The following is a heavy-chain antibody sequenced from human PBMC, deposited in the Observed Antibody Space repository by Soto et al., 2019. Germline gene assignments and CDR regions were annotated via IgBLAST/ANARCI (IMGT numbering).Heavy chain of an antibody. D-gene: IGHD3-22*01. Sequence: EVLLLESGGGLVQPGGSLRLSCAASGFTFSNFAMTWVRQAPGKGLEWVSAITGSGGSTYYADSVKGRFTISRDNSKNPLYLQMNSLRAEDTAVYYCAKSPNIYYYDSSGVYYFDYWGQGTLVTVSS. CDR3: AKSPNIYYYDSSGVYYFDY. CDR1: GFTFSNFA. CDR2: ITGSGGST. V-gene: IGHV3-23*01. J-gene: IGHJ4*02.